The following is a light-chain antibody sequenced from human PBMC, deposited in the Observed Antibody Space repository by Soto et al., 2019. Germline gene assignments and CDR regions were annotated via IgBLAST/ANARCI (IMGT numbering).Light chain of an antibody. CDR1: QSISSW. CDR3: QQYGT. CDR2: DAS. V-gene: IGKV1-5*01. J-gene: IGKJ1*01. Sequence: DIQMTQSPSTLSASVGDRVTITCRASQSISSWLAWYQQKTGKAPKLLIYDASSLESGVPSRFSGSGSGTDFTLTISSLQPDDFATYYCQQYGTFGQGTKVDIK.